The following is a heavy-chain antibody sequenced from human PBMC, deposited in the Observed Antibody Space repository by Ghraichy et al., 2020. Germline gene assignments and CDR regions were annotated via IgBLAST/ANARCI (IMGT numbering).Heavy chain of an antibody. CDR2: INPNSGGT. D-gene: IGHD3-22*01. V-gene: IGHV1-2*02. J-gene: IGHJ4*02. CDR3: ARVLYLGSSGEEVGY. Sequence: ASVKVSCKASGYTFTGYYMHWVRQAPGQGLEWMGWINPNSGGTNYAQKFQGRVTMTRDTSISTAYMELSRLRSDDTAVYYCARVLYLGSSGEEVGYWGQGTLVTVSS. CDR1: GYTFTGYY.